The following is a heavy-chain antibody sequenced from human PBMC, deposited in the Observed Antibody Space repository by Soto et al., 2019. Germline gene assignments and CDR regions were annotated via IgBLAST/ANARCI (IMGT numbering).Heavy chain of an antibody. D-gene: IGHD2-2*01. V-gene: IGHV3-74*01. CDR2: INGDGRST. CDR3: ARAQYLADDAFDI. J-gene: IGHJ3*02. CDR1: GFISRSYW. Sequence: GGSLRLSCAASGFISRSYWMHWVHQVPGKGLVWVSRINGDGRSTSYADSVKGRFTISRDNAKNTLYLQMNSLRADDTAVYYCARAQYLADDAFDIWGQEAMVTVSS.